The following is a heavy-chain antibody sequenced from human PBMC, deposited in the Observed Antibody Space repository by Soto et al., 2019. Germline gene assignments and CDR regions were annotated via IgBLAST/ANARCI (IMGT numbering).Heavy chain of an antibody. Sequence: PGGSLRLSCAASGFTFSSHWMSWVRQAPGKGLEWVANIKPDGSEKWYVDSVKGRFTISRDNAKNSLYLQMNSLRAEDTALYYCARVPPGGYSGYDSAFDIWGQGTMVTVS. J-gene: IGHJ3*02. CDR1: GFTFSSHW. V-gene: IGHV3-7*05. CDR3: ARVPPGGYSGYDSAFDI. CDR2: IKPDGSEK. D-gene: IGHD5-12*01.